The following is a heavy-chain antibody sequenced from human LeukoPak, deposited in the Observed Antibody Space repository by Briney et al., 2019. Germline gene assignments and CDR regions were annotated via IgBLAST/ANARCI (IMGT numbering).Heavy chain of an antibody. J-gene: IGHJ4*02. CDR2: ISAYNGNT. CDR1: GYTFTSYG. CDR3: ARDVGASYYDSSGLAPFDY. Sequence: VASVKVSCKASGYTFTSYGISWVRQAPGQGLEWMGWISAYNGNTNYAQKLQGRVTMTTDTSTSTAYMELRSLRSDDTAVYYCARDVGASYYDSSGLAPFDYWGQGTLVTVSS. D-gene: IGHD3-22*01. V-gene: IGHV1-18*01.